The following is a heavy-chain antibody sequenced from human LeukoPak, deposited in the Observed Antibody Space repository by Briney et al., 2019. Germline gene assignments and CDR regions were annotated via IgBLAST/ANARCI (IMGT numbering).Heavy chain of an antibody. Sequence: GASVKVSCKASGGTFSSYAISWVRQAPGQGLEWMGRIIPILGIANYAQQFQGRVTITADKSTSTAYMELSSLRSEDTAVYYCARDAVRGVNSPGDVWGQGTPVTVSS. V-gene: IGHV1-69*04. CDR2: IIPILGIA. CDR1: GGTFSSYA. CDR3: ARDAVRGVNSPGDV. D-gene: IGHD3-10*01. J-gene: IGHJ6*02.